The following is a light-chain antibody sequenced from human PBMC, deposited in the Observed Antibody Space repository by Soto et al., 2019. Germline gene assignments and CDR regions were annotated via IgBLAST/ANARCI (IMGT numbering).Light chain of an antibody. CDR2: DAS. CDR1: QSVSSY. Sequence: EIVLTQSPATLSLSPGERATLSCRASQSVSSYLAWYQQKPGQAPRLLIYDASTLQTGVPLRFGGSGSGTVFTLTISSLQPEDFATYYCQQYNSYSPWTFGQGTKVEIK. CDR3: QQYNSYSPWT. V-gene: IGKV3-11*01. J-gene: IGKJ1*01.